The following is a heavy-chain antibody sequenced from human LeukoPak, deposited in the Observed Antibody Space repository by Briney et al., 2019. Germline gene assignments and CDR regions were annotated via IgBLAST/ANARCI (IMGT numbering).Heavy chain of an antibody. Sequence: GGSLRLSCAASGFTFSSYSMNWVRQAPGKGLEWVSSISSSSSYIYYADSVKGRFTISRDNAKNSLYLQMNSLRAEDTAVYYCARDLGGYGDYSDYWGQGTLVTVSS. D-gene: IGHD4-17*01. J-gene: IGHJ4*02. V-gene: IGHV3-21*01. CDR3: ARDLGGYGDYSDY. CDR2: ISSSSSYI. CDR1: GFTFSSYS.